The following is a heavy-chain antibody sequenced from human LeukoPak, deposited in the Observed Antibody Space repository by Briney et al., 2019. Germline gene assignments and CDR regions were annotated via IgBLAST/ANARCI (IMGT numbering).Heavy chain of an antibody. V-gene: IGHV3-23*01. CDR3: ACAKNRAAGD. CDR1: GFTFSSYA. J-gene: IGHJ4*02. CDR2: ISGSGGTT. Sequence: PGGSLRLSCAASGFTFSSYAMSWVPQAPGKGLEWVSAISGSGGTTYYADSVKGRFTISRDNSKNTLFLQMNSLRAEDTAVYYCACAKNRAAGDWGQGTLVTVSS. D-gene: IGHD6-13*01.